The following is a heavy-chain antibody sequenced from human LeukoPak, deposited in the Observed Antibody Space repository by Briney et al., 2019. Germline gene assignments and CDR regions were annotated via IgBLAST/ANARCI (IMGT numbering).Heavy chain of an antibody. J-gene: IGHJ5*02. Sequence: SETLSLTCTVSGYSISSGYYWGWIRQPPGKGLEWIGSIYHSGSTYYNPSLKSRVTISVDTSKNQFSLKLSSVTAADTAVYYCAREGYCSGGSCLNWFDPWGQGTLVTVSS. CDR3: AREGYCSGGSCLNWFDP. D-gene: IGHD2-15*01. V-gene: IGHV4-38-2*02. CDR2: IYHSGST. CDR1: GYSISSGYY.